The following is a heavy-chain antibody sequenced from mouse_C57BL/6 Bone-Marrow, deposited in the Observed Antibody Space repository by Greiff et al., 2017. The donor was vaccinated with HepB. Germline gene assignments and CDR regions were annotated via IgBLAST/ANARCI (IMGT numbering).Heavy chain of an antibody. CDR1: GFTFTSYG. J-gene: IGHJ2*01. CDR2: ICSGGSST. CDR3: ARQVLPYFDY. V-gene: IGHV5-6*01. Sequence: EVQLVESGGDLVKPGGSLKLSCAASGFTFTSYGMSWVRQTPDKRLEWVATICSGGSSTYYPDSVKGRFTIARDNAKNTLYLQMSSLKAEDTAMYYCARQVLPYFDYWGQGTTLTVS. D-gene: IGHD1-1*01.